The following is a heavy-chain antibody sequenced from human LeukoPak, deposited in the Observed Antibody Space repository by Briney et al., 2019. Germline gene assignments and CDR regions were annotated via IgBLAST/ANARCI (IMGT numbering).Heavy chain of an antibody. CDR2: INRNSGDA. Sequence: ASVKVSCKASGYTFTGYYIHWVRQAPGQGLEWMGWINRNSGDANYAQKFQGRVTMTRDTSISTAYMELSRLRSDDTAVYYCARDGCQVGATGPFDYWGQGTLVTVSS. CDR1: GYTFTGYY. J-gene: IGHJ4*02. D-gene: IGHD1-26*01. CDR3: ARDGCQVGATGPFDY. V-gene: IGHV1-2*02.